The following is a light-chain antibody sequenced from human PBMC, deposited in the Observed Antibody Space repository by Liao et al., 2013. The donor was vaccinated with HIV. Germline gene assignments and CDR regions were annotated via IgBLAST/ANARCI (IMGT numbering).Light chain of an antibody. J-gene: IGLJ1*01. Sequence: SHELTQPPSVSVSPGQTASITCSGYKLGEKYVCWYQQKPGQSPVLVIYQDRKRPSGIPERFSGSKSGNTATLTITDTQPVDEADYYCQAWDSNIGSVFGIGTRVTVL. CDR2: QDR. CDR3: QAWDSNIGSV. V-gene: IGLV3-1*01. CDR1: KLGEKY.